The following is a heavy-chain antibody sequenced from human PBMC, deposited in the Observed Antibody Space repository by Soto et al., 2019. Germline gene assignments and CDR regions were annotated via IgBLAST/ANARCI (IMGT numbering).Heavy chain of an antibody. D-gene: IGHD2-2*01. Sequence: EGSLILCSAASGVTFSSYAMSWVRPAPGKGLEWVSAISGSGGSTYYADSVKGRFTISRDNSKNTLYLQMNSLRAEDTAVYYCAKGRRSDIVVVPLGWFDPWGQGKLVNVS. CDR3: AKGRRSDIVVVPLGWFDP. CDR2: ISGSGGST. CDR1: GVTFSSYA. V-gene: IGHV3-23*01. J-gene: IGHJ5*02.